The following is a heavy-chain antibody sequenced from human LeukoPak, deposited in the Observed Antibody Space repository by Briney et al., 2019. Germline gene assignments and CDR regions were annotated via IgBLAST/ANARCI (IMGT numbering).Heavy chain of an antibody. CDR2: IKQDGSEK. V-gene: IGHV3-7*01. CDR1: GFTFSSYW. D-gene: IGHD2-15*01. Sequence: GGSLRLSCAASGFTFSSYWMSWVRQAPGKGLEWVANIKQDGSEKYYVDSVKGRFTISRDNAKNSLYLQMNSLRAEDTAVYYCARGGLVAGYYYGMDVWGQGTTVTVSS. J-gene: IGHJ6*02. CDR3: ARGGLVAGYYYGMDV.